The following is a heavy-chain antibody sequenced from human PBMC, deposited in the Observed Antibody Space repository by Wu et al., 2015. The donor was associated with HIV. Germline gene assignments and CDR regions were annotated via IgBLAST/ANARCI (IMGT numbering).Heavy chain of an antibody. CDR3: ASAGYGAGNYGR. CDR2: VIPVSGST. D-gene: IGHD3-10*01. V-gene: IGHV1-69*13. J-gene: IGHJ4*02. Sequence: QVQLVQSGAEVKKPGSSVTVSCKVSGGVFHNLAINWVRQAAGQGLEWLGRVIPVSGSTNYSPDVQDRVTMVADESTTTVYMELSSLRFEDTAIYYCASAGYGAGNYGRWGQGMVVSVSS. CDR1: GGVFHNLA.